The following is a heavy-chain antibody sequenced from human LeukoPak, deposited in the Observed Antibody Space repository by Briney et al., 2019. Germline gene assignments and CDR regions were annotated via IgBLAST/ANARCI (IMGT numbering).Heavy chain of an antibody. Sequence: GGSLRLSCAASGLTFSNYAMSWVRQAPGKGLEWVSSISSSSSYIYYADSVKGRFTISRDNAKNSLYLQMNSLRAEDTAVYYCAREQYQRSEGVDYWGQGTLVTVSS. CDR3: AREQYQRSEGVDY. V-gene: IGHV3-21*01. J-gene: IGHJ4*02. CDR2: ISSSSSYI. CDR1: GLTFSNYA. D-gene: IGHD2-2*01.